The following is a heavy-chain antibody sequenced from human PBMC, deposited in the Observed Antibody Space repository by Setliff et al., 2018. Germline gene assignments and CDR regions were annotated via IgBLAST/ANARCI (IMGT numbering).Heavy chain of an antibody. CDR2: FRGSGGTT. D-gene: IGHD1-26*01. J-gene: IGHJ1*01. CDR1: GFTFTNYA. V-gene: IGHV3-23*01. CDR3: ARVGRNQNSGRYRAEFFQH. Sequence: PGGSLRLSCAASGFTFTNYAMTWVRQAPGKGLEWVSGFRGSGGTTYYADSVKGRFTISRDNSKNTLFLQMNGLRAEDTAVYYCARVGRNQNSGRYRAEFFQHWGQGTLVTVSS.